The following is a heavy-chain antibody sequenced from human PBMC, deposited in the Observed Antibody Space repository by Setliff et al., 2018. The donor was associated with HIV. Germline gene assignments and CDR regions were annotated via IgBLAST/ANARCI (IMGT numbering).Heavy chain of an antibody. Sequence: GSLRLSCAASGFTFSDYYMTWIRQAPGKGLEWVSHISSGASTISYADSVKGRFTISRDNAKKSLYLEMNSLRAEDTAVYYCAREAYGGQIDCWGQGTLVTVSS. V-gene: IGHV3-11*04. J-gene: IGHJ4*02. CDR3: AREAYGGQIDC. CDR2: ISSGASTI. CDR1: GFTFSDYY. D-gene: IGHD4-17*01.